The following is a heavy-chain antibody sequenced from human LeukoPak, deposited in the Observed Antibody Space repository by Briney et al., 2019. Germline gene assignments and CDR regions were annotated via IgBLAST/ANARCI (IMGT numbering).Heavy chain of an antibody. J-gene: IGHJ3*02. D-gene: IGHD3-10*01. CDR1: GYTFTSYY. CDR2: INPSGGTT. V-gene: IGHV1-46*01. Sequence: ASVKVSCKASGYTFTSYYMHWVRQAPGQGLEWMGIINPSGGTTSYAQKLQGRVTMTRDTSTSTVYMELGSLRSEDTAVYYCARDRGYGSGNYDAFDIWGQGTMVTVSS. CDR3: ARDRGYGSGNYDAFDI.